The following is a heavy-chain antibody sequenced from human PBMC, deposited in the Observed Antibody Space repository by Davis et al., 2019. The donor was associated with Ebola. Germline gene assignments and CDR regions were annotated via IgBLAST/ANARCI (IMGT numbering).Heavy chain of an antibody. V-gene: IGHV4-34*01. CDR1: GGSFRGYY. CDR2: ISHSGST. CDR3: ARAGRRGTWVDY. Sequence: SETLSLTCAVYGGSFRGYYWSWIRQPPGKGLEWIGEISHSGSTYYNPSLKSRVPISVDTSKNQFSLKLSSVTAADTAVYYCARAGRRGTWVDYWGQGTLVTVSS. J-gene: IGHJ4*02. D-gene: IGHD3-10*01.